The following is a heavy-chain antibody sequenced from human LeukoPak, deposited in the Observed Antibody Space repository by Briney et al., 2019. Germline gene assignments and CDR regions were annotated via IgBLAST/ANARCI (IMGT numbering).Heavy chain of an antibody. V-gene: IGHV1-69*13. CDR3: ARASYGDYSFDY. J-gene: IGHJ4*02. D-gene: IGHD4-17*01. CDR1: GYTFTSYD. CDR2: IIPIFGTA. Sequence: SVKVSCKASGYTFTSYDINWVRQAPGQGLEWMGGIIPIFGTANYAQKFQGRVTITADESTSTAYMELSSLRSEDTAVYYCARASYGDYSFDYWGQGTLVTVSS.